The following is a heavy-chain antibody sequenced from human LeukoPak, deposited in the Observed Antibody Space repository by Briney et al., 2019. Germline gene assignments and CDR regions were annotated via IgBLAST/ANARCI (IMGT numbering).Heavy chain of an antibody. CDR3: ARVKNYGSSGCYFDY. V-gene: IGHV1-18*01. J-gene: IGHJ4*02. CDR1: GYTFTSYG. Sequence: ASVKVSCKASGYTFTSYGISWVRQAPGQGLEWMGWISAYNGNTNYAQKLQGRVTMTTDTSTSTAYMELRSLRSDDTAVYYCARVKNYGSSGCYFDYWGQGTLVTVSS. CDR2: ISAYNGNT. D-gene: IGHD3-22*01.